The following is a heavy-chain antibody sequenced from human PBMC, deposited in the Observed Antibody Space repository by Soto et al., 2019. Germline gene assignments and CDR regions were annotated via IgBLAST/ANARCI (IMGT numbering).Heavy chain of an antibody. Sequence: QVQLVQSGAEVKKTGSSVKVSCKASGGTFSIYGFSWVRQAPGPGPEWIGGIIPILTTPNYAQKFQGRVTSVADESTTTVYMELSSLKFEDTAVYYCATSVGIAPSGEDGMDVWGQGTSVTVSS. CDR3: ATSVGIAPSGEDGMDV. J-gene: IGHJ6*02. V-gene: IGHV1-69*01. CDR2: IIPILTTP. CDR1: GGTFSIYG. D-gene: IGHD2-15*01.